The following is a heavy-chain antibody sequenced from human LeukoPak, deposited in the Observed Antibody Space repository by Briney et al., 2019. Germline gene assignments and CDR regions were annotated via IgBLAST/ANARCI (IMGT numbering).Heavy chain of an antibody. CDR2: IIPIFGTA. J-gene: IGHJ6*02. Sequence: SVKVSCKASGGTFSSYAISWVRQAPGQGLEWMGGIIPIFGTANYAQKFQGRVTITADESTSTAYMELSSLRSGDTAVYYCARDRGVSGYPSYYYYGMDVWGQGTTVTVSS. D-gene: IGHD5-12*01. V-gene: IGHV1-69*13. CDR3: ARDRGVSGYPSYYYYGMDV. CDR1: GGTFSSYA.